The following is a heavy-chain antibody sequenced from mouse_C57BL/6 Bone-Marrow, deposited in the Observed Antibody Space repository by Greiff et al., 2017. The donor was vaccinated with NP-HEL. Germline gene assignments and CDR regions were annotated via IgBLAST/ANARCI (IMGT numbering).Heavy chain of an antibody. D-gene: IGHD4-1*01. CDR1: GYTFTDYY. J-gene: IGHJ4*01. CDR3: ATLTGTRAMDY. V-gene: IGHV1-19*01. Sequence: VQLQQSGPVLVKPGASVKMSCKASGYTFTDYYMNWVKQSHGKSLEWIGVINPYNGGTSYNQKFKGKATLTVDKSSSTAYMERNSLTSEDSAVYYCATLTGTRAMDYWGQGTSVTVSS. CDR2: INPYNGGT.